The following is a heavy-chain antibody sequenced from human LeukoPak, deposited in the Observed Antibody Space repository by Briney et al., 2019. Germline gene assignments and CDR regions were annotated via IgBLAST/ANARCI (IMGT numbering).Heavy chain of an antibody. V-gene: IGHV3-48*01. D-gene: IGHD1-7*01. Sequence: GGSLRLSCAASGFTFSSYSMNWVRQAPGKGLEWVSHMSSSSSTMTYADSVKGRFTISRDNSKNTLYLQMNSLRAEDTAVYYCAKVLAGTTYWFDPWGQGTLVTVSS. CDR1: GFTFSSYS. CDR2: MSSSSSTM. J-gene: IGHJ5*02. CDR3: AKVLAGTTYWFDP.